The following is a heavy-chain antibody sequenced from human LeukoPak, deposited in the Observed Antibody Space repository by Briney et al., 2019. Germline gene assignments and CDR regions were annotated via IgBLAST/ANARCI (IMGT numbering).Heavy chain of an antibody. J-gene: IGHJ3*02. V-gene: IGHV3-33*01. D-gene: IGHD3-22*01. CDR2: IRYDGNNK. CDR1: GLTFSSYG. CDR3: TTLPVWSSGPRRAFDI. Sequence: RSLRLSCAASGLTFSSYGMHWVRQAPGKGLEWVAFIRYDGNNKYYADSVKGRFTISRDNSKNTLYLQMNSLKTEDTAVYYCTTLPVWSSGPRRAFDIWGQGTMVTVSS.